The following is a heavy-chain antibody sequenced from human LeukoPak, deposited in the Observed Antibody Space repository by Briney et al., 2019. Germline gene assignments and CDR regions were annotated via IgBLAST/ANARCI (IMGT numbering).Heavy chain of an antibody. CDR1: GFTFSSYS. D-gene: IGHD2/OR15-2a*01. CDR2: ISSSSSTI. CDR3: ARGSPPTSPYYYYYYMDV. V-gene: IGHV3-48*01. Sequence: GSLRLSCAASGFTFSSYSMNWVRQAPGKGLEWVSYISSSSSTIYYADSVKGRFTISRDNAKNSLYLQMNSLRAEDTAVYYCARGSPPTSPYYYYYYMDVWGKGTTVTVSS. J-gene: IGHJ6*03.